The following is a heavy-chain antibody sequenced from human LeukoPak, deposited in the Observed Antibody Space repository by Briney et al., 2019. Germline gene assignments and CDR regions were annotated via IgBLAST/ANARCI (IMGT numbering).Heavy chain of an antibody. CDR2: ISYDGSNK. V-gene: IGHV3-30*04. CDR1: GFTFSSYA. J-gene: IGHJ6*03. D-gene: IGHD6-19*01. CDR3: ARPRGYSSGWYDYMDV. Sequence: PGGSLRLSCAASGFTFSSYAMHWVRQAPGKGLEWVAVISYDGSNKYYADSVKGRFTISRDNAKNSLYLQMNSLRAEDTAVYYCARPRGYSSGWYDYMDVWGKGTTVTISS.